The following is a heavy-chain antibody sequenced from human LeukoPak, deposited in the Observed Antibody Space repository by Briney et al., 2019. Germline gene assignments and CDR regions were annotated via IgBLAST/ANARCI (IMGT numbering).Heavy chain of an antibody. CDR2: IREDESER. D-gene: IGHD5-12*01. Sequence: GGSLRLSCVVSGFTFSGYWMTWVRQAPGKGLEWVANIREDESERNYVDSVKGRFIISRDNSRNSLYLQMNSLRPEDTAVYYCTRDRNARATKEDRYDYWGQGTLVTVSS. CDR1: GFTFSGYW. CDR3: TRDRNARATKEDRYDY. V-gene: IGHV3-7*01. J-gene: IGHJ4*02.